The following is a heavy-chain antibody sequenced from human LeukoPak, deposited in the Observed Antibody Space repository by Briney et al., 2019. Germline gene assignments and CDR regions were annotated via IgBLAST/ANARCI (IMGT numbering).Heavy chain of an antibody. J-gene: IGHJ6*03. CDR3: ARGYDSNLDYYYYMDV. CDR1: GFTFSMYG. V-gene: IGHV3-30*03. D-gene: IGHD3-16*01. CDR2: ISPDGSGK. Sequence: PGGSLRLSCVISGFTFSMYGMHWVRQAPGKGLEWVAVISPDGSGKNYVDSVEGRFTISRDNSKNTLYVQMNSLRAEDTAVYFCARGYDSNLDYYYYMDVWDKGTTVTVSS.